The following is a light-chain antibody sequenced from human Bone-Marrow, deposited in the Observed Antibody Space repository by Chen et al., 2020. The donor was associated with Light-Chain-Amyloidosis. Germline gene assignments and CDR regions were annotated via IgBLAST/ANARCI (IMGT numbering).Light chain of an antibody. Sequence: QSALTQPASVSGSPGQSITISCTGTSSDGGGDNNVSWYQQHPDKAPKLMIYEVTNRPSWVPDRFSGSKSDNTASLTISGLQPEDEADYFCSSYTITNTLVFGSGTRVTVL. V-gene: IGLV2-14*01. J-gene: IGLJ1*01. CDR3: SSYTITNTLV. CDR1: SSDGGGDNN. CDR2: EVT.